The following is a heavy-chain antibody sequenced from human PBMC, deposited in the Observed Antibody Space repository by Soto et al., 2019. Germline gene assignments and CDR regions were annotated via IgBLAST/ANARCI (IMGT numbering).Heavy chain of an antibody. CDR2: LSDSGGST. CDR1: GFTFSTYA. J-gene: IGHJ4*02. Sequence: GGSLRLSCAASGFTFSTYAMTWVRQAPGKGLEWVSTLSDSGGSTYYADSVKGRFTISRDNSKNTLYLQMNGLRADDTAVYYCARTSSDFWSPGQFYFDHWGQGTQVTLSS. CDR3: ARTSSDFWSPGQFYFDH. V-gene: IGHV3-23*01. D-gene: IGHD3-3*01.